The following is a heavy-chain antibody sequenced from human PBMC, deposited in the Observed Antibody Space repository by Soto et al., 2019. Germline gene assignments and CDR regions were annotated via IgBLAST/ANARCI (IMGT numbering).Heavy chain of an antibody. CDR3: ARDAAYNDFWGGVMELHSYNMDV. J-gene: IGHJ6*02. D-gene: IGHD3-3*01. Sequence: QVQLVQSEAEVKKPGASLKVSYRASGYNFANYGISWVRQAPGQGLEWMGWISAHNGDTKYAQKVQGRVTMTADTSTSTAYMEMWSLRSDDTAVYYCARDAAYNDFWGGVMELHSYNMDVWGQGTTVTV. CDR2: ISAHNGDT. V-gene: IGHV1-18*01. CDR1: GYNFANYG.